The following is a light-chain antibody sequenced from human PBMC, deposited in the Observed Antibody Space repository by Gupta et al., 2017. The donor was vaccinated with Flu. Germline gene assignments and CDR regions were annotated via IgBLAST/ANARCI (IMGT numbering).Light chain of an antibody. J-gene: IGLJ3*02. V-gene: IGLV1-40*01. Sequence: QSVLTQPPSVSGAPGQRVTISCTGSSSSIGAGYDVHWYQQLPGTAPKLPIYVNSNRPSGVPDRFSGSKSGTSASLAIAGLQAEDEADYYCQSYDSSLSASVFGGGTKLTVL. CDR3: QSYDSSLSASV. CDR1: SSSIGAGYD. CDR2: VNS.